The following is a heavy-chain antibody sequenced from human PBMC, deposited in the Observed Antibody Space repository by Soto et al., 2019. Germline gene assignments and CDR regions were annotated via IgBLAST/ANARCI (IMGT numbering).Heavy chain of an antibody. CDR2: ITGPGGST. J-gene: IGHJ4*02. D-gene: IGHD6-19*01. Sequence: LRLSCATSGFTFSNCAMSWVRQAPGKGLQWVSAITGPGGSTYYADSVKGRFTISRDNSKNTLYLQMNSLRAEDTAIYYCAKDKMEQWLVGDYFDYWGQGALVTVSS. V-gene: IGHV3-23*01. CDR1: GFTFSNCA. CDR3: AKDKMEQWLVGDYFDY.